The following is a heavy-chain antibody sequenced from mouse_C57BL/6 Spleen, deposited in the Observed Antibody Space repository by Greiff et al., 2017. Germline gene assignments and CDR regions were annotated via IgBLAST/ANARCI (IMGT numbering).Heavy chain of an antibody. D-gene: IGHD1-1*01. V-gene: IGHV1-42*01. J-gene: IGHJ2*01. CDR3: ARSITTVVATSFDY. CDR2: INPSTGGT. Sequence: VQLQQSGPELVKPGASVKISCKASGYSFTGYYMNWVKQSPEKSLEWIGEINPSTGGTTYNQKFKAKATLTVDKSSSTAYMQLKSLTSEDSAVYYCARSITTVVATSFDYWGQGTTLTVSS. CDR1: GYSFTGYY.